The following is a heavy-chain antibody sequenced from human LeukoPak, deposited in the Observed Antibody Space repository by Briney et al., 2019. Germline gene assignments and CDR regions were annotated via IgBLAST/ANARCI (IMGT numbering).Heavy chain of an antibody. Sequence: ASVKVSCKASGYTFTAYYMHWARQAPGRGLEWMGWINPNSGGTNYAQKFQGRVTMTRDTSISTAYMELSRLRSDDTAVYYCASAEYSGSPIDYWGQGTLVTVSS. V-gene: IGHV1-2*02. CDR2: INPNSGGT. CDR3: ASAEYSGSPIDY. CDR1: GYTFTAYY. D-gene: IGHD6-6*01. J-gene: IGHJ4*02.